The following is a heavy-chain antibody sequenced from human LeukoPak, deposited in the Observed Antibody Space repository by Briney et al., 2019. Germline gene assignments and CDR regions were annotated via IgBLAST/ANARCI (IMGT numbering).Heavy chain of an antibody. Sequence: SETLSLTCTVSGGSISTYYWSWIRQPAGKGLEWIGRIYTSGSTNYNASLKSRVTMSVDTSKNQFSLKLSSVTAADTAVYFCAREATTVTTNDAFDIWGQGTMVTVSS. CDR1: GGSISTYY. CDR3: AREATTVTTNDAFDI. V-gene: IGHV4-4*07. CDR2: IYTSGST. J-gene: IGHJ3*02. D-gene: IGHD4-17*01.